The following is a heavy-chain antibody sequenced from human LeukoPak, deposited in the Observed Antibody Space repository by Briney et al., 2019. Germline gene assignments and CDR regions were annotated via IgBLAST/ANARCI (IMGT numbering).Heavy chain of an antibody. CDR3: ASLGDYYDSSGYSYYFDY. CDR1: GGTFSSYA. Sequence: ASVKVSCKASGGTFSSYAISWVRQAPGQGLEWMGRIIPILGIANYAQKFQGRVTITADKSTSTAYMELSSLRPEDTAVYYCASLGDYYDSSGYSYYFDYWGQGTLVTVSS. CDR2: IIPILGIA. D-gene: IGHD3-22*01. J-gene: IGHJ4*02. V-gene: IGHV1-69*04.